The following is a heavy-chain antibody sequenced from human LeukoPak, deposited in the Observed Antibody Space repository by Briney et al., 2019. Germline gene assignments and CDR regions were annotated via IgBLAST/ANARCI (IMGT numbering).Heavy chain of an antibody. Sequence: ASVKVSCKASGYTFTGYYMHWVRQPPGQGREWVGWINPNSGGTNYAQKFQGRVTMTRDTSISTAYMELSRLRSDDTAVYYCARDGGSSSSWYFYYYYMDVWGKGTTVTVSS. CDR1: GYTFTGYY. V-gene: IGHV1-2*02. D-gene: IGHD6-13*01. CDR3: ARDGGSSSSWYFYYYYMDV. J-gene: IGHJ6*03. CDR2: INPNSGGT.